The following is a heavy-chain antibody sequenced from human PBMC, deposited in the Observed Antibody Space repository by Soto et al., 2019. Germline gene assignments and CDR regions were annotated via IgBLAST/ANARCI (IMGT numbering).Heavy chain of an antibody. CDR2: VYQNGNA. J-gene: IGHJ2*01. D-gene: IGHD3-9*01. CDR1: GASIASGGYC. Sequence: QLQLQESGSGLVKPSQTLSLTCTVSGASIASGGYCWSWIRQPPGKALESIGYVYQNGNAYLNPSRTSRITTPKNQFKNQFALNLSSVTAADTAVYVCARGGSDWSRRTVKVWGRGTLVSV. CDR3: ARGGSDWSRRTVKV. V-gene: IGHV4-30-2*01.